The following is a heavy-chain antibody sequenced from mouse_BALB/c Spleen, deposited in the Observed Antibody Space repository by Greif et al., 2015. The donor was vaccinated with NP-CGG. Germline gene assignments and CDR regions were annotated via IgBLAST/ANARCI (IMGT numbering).Heavy chain of an antibody. CDR1: GISITTGNYR. CDR2: IYYSGTI. CDR3: ARYYYGSSFDY. J-gene: IGHJ2*01. Sequence: EVHLVESGPGLVKPSQTVSLTCTVTGISITTGNYRWSWIRQFPGNKLEWIGYIYYSGTITYNPSLTSRTTITRDTSKNQFFLEMNSLTAEDTATYYCARYYYGSSFDYWGQGTTLTVSS. D-gene: IGHD1-1*01. V-gene: IGHV3-5*02.